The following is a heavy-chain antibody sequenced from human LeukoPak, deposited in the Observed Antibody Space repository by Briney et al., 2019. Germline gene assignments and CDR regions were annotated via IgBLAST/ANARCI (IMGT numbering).Heavy chain of an antibody. CDR1: GFTFDDYA. V-gene: IGHV3-15*01. CDR2: IKSKTDGGTT. J-gene: IGHJ4*02. D-gene: IGHD3-9*01. CDR3: TTDWGDDILTGYYTGGFDY. Sequence: PGGSLRLSCAASGFTFDDYAMHWVRQAPGKGLEWVGRIKSKTDGGTTDYAAPVKGRFTISRDDSKNTLYLQMNSLKTEDTAVYYCTTDWGDDILTGYYTGGFDYWGQGTLVTVSS.